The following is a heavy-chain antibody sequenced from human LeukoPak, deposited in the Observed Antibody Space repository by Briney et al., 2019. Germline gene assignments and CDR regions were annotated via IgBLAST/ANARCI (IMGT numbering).Heavy chain of an antibody. J-gene: IGHJ4*02. D-gene: IGHD4-17*01. V-gene: IGHV4-38-2*02. CDR2: IYHSGST. Sequence: PSETLSLTCTVSGYSISSGYYWGWIRQPPGKGLEWIGSIYHSGSTYYNPSLKSRVTISVDTSKNQFSLKLSSVTAADTAVYYCARDLADYGDYISEVDYWGQGTLVTVSS. CDR1: GYSISSGYY. CDR3: ARDLADYGDYISEVDY.